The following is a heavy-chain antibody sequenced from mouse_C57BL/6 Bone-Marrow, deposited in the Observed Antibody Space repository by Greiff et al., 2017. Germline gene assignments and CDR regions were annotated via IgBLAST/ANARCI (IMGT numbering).Heavy chain of an antibody. D-gene: IGHD3-1*01. CDR2: IYPTGGRT. V-gene: IGHV1-55*01. Sequence: QVQLQQPSPELFIPAPPVRMSSNLSSCHFSRSWMPSLKRRPGQGLEWMGEIYPTGGRTNYNEKFKSKSILTVDTSSSTAYMQLSSLTSEDSAVFSCERSGPRGDIDAYWGRGTSLLVPS. CDR1: SCHFSRSW. CDR3: ERSGPRGDIDAY. J-gene: IGHJ2*02.